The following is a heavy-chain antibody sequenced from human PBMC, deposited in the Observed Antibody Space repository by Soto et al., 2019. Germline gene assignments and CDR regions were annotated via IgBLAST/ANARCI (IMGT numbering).Heavy chain of an antibody. J-gene: IGHJ6*03. Sequence: GGSLRLSCAASGFTFSSYAMSWVLQAPGKGLEWVSYISSSSSVIDYADSVKGRFTVSRDNARNSLYLQMNSLRAEDTAVYYCARDLSWGSNWYYYMDVWGKGTTVTVSS. V-gene: IGHV3-48*01. CDR2: ISSSSSVI. CDR3: ARDLSWGSNWYYYMDV. D-gene: IGHD7-27*01. CDR1: GFTFSSYA.